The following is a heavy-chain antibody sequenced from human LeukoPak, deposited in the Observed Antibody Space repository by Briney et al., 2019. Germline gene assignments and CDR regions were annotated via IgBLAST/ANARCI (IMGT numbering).Heavy chain of an antibody. Sequence: GGSLRLSCAASGFSLSGSSMAWVRQAPGGRPDWVSDIYSDSSDTYYADSVKGRFSISRDDSKNTLYLQMYSLRTEDTATYYCAKRLNINYFEYWGRGTLVTVSS. D-gene: IGHD2/OR15-2a*01. CDR1: GFSLSGSS. V-gene: IGHV3-23*03. J-gene: IGHJ4*02. CDR2: IYSDSSDT. CDR3: AKRLNINYFEY.